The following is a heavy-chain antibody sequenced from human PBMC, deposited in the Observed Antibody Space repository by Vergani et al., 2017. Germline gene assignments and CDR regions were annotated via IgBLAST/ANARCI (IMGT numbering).Heavy chain of an antibody. CDR1: GFTFSSYG. Sequence: QVQLVESGGGVVQPGRSLRLSCAASGFTFSSYGLHWVRPAPGKGLEWVAVISYDGSNKYYADSVKGRFTISRDNSKNPLYLQMNSLRAEDTAVYYCAKDSADYYDSGGSLDAFDIWGQGTMVTVSS. J-gene: IGHJ3*02. CDR3: AKDSADYYDSGGSLDAFDI. CDR2: ISYDGSNK. D-gene: IGHD3-22*01. V-gene: IGHV3-30*18.